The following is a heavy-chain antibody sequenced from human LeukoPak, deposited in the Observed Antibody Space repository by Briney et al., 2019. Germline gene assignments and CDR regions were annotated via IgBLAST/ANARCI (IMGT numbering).Heavy chain of an antibody. CDR3: ARDLSYDSPPDYAFDI. Sequence: GGSLRLSCAASGFTFSSYSMNWVRQAPGKGLEWVSYISTGSDPIYYADSVKGRFTISRDNAKNSLYLQMNSLRADDTAVYYCARDLSYDSPPDYAFDIWGQGTMVTVSS. V-gene: IGHV3-48*04. D-gene: IGHD3-22*01. J-gene: IGHJ3*02. CDR1: GFTFSSYS. CDR2: ISTGSDPI.